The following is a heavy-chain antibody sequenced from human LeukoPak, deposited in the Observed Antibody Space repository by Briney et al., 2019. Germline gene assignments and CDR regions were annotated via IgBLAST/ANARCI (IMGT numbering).Heavy chain of an antibody. J-gene: IGHJ4*02. V-gene: IGHV4-38-2*02. CDR2: IYYSGRT. Sequence: SETLSLTCTVSDHSNSSGYYWGWIRQPPGKGLEWIASIYYSGRTFYNPSLKSRVTISVDTSKNQFSLKLSSVTAADTAVYYCARDVSAYDSYYFDSWGQGTLVTVSS. D-gene: IGHD5-12*01. CDR1: DHSNSSGYY. CDR3: ARDVSAYDSYYFDS.